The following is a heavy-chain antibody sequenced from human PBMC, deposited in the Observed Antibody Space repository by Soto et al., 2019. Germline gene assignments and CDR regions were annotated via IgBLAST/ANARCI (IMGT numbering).Heavy chain of an antibody. CDR3: AADRPSDSRYRSGGSCYSTGYYYYGMDV. V-gene: IGHV1-58*01. CDR2: IVVGSGNT. J-gene: IGHJ6*02. CDR1: GFTFTSSA. Sequence: SVKVSCKASGFTFTSSAVQWVRQARGQRLEWIGWIVVGSGNTNYAQKFQERVTITRDMSTSTAYMELSSLRSEDTAVYYCAADRPSDSRYRSGGSCYSTGYYYYGMDVWGQGTTVTVSS. D-gene: IGHD2-15*01.